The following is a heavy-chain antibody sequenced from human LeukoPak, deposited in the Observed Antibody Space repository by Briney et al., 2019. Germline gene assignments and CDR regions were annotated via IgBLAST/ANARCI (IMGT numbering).Heavy chain of an antibody. CDR1: GFTFSSYG. J-gene: IGHJ5*02. Sequence: GGSLRLSCAPSGFTFSSYGMHWVRQAPGKGLEWVAVIWYDGSNKYYADSVKGRFTISRDNSKNTLYLQMNSLRAEDTAVYYCAKDPTYYYDSSRSGNWFDPWGQGTLVTVSS. V-gene: IGHV3-33*06. CDR3: AKDPTYYYDSSRSGNWFDP. CDR2: IWYDGSNK. D-gene: IGHD3-22*01.